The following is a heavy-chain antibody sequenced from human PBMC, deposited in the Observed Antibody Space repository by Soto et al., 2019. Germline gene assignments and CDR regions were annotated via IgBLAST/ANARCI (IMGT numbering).Heavy chain of an antibody. J-gene: IGHJ6*02. D-gene: IGHD6-6*01. CDR2: IYPGDSDT. CDR3: ARLGRVAARTYYYYGMDV. V-gene: IGHV5-51*01. Sequence: GESLKISCKGSGYSFTSYWIGWVRQMPWKGLEWMGVIYPGDSDTRYSPSFQGQFTISADKSISTAYLQWSSLKASDTAMYYCARLGRVAARTYYYYGMDVWGQGTTVTV. CDR1: GYSFTSYW.